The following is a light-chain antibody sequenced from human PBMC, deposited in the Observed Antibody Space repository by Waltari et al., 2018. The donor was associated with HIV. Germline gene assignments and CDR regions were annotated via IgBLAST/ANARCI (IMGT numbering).Light chain of an antibody. J-gene: IGLJ2*01. Sequence: QAVVTQEPSLTVSPGGTVTLTCGSSPGAVTSGHSPYWFQQRTGQAPRTLIHDTSNKHSWTPARFSGSLLGGKAALTLSGAQPEDEAEYYCLLSYGGPRVFGGGTKLTVL. CDR1: PGAVTSGHS. V-gene: IGLV7-46*01. CDR3: LLSYGGPRV. CDR2: DTS.